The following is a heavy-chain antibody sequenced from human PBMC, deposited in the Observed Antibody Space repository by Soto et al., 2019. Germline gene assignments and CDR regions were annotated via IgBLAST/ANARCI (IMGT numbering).Heavy chain of an antibody. CDR2: ISGSGGST. V-gene: IGHV3-23*01. J-gene: IGHJ6*02. CDR3: AKHSGSYRSYYYGMDV. CDR1: GFTFSSYA. D-gene: IGHD1-26*01. Sequence: GGSLRLSCAASGFTFSSYAMSWVRQAPGKGLEWVSAISGSGGSTYYADSVKGRFTISRDNSKNTLYLQMNSLRAEDTAVYYCAKHSGSYRSYYYGMDVWGQGTTVTVSS.